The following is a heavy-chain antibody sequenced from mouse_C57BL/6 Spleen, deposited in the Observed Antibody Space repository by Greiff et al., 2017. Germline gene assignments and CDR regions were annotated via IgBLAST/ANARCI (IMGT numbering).Heavy chain of an antibody. Sequence: EVQRVESGEGLVKPGGSLKLSCAASGFTFSSYAMSWVRQTPEKRLEWVAYISSGGDYIYYADTVKGRFTISRDNARNTLYLQMSSLKSEDTAMYYCTRENYGSSYGGFAYWGQGTLVTVSA. J-gene: IGHJ3*01. CDR1: GFTFSSYA. CDR3: TRENYGSSYGGFAY. V-gene: IGHV5-9-1*02. CDR2: ISSGGDYI. D-gene: IGHD1-1*01.